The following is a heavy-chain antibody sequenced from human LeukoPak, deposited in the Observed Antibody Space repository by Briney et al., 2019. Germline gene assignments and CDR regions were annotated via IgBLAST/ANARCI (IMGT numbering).Heavy chain of an antibody. D-gene: IGHD3-16*01. V-gene: IGHV3-66*01. CDR2: TYSGGST. J-gene: IGHJ3*01. CDR1: GFTFSGYW. CDR3: ARVGGVGGVFRAFDL. Sequence: GGSLRLSCAATGFTFSGYWMSWVRQAPGKGLEWVSFTYSGGSTYFADSVKGRFTISRDNSKNTLYLQMNSLRAEDTAVYYCARVGGVGGVFRAFDLWGQGTMVTVSS.